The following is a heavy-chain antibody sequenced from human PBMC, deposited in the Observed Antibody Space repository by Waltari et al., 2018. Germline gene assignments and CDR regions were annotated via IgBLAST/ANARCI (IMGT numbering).Heavy chain of an antibody. J-gene: IGHJ6*03. V-gene: IGHV4-34*02. CDR1: GGSLSGYH. CDR3: ARVFGYYYYYMDV. CDR2: INDSGRT. D-gene: IGHD3-3*01. Sequence: QVQLQQWGAGLLKPSETLSLTCDVSGGSLSGYHWTWIRQPPGKGLEWIGEINDSGRTTYNPSLVRRVTVSIDTANDQFSLRVRSVTAADTAVYYCARVFGYYYYYMDVWGKGTTVTISS.